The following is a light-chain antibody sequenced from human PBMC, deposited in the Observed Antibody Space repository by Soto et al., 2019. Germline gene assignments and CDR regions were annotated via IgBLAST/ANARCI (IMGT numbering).Light chain of an antibody. J-gene: IGKJ2*01. Sequence: DIQMTQAPSSVSASVGDRVTITCRAGQGISSWLAWYQQKPGKATKLLIYAASSLHSGVPSRSSGSASGTHFTLTINNLALEDFATYDWQRANSFSYTFGQGTKMEIK. CDR1: QGISSW. V-gene: IGKV1-12*01. CDR2: AAS. CDR3: QRANSFSYT.